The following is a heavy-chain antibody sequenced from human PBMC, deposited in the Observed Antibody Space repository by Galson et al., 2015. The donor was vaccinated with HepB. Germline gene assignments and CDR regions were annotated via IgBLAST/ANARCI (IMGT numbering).Heavy chain of an antibody. CDR2: ISWNSGSI. V-gene: IGHV3-9*01. CDR1: GFTFDDYA. D-gene: IGHD6-13*01. J-gene: IGHJ6*02. CDR3: AKDRIAAAGLYYYYGMDV. Sequence: SLRLSCAASGFTFDDYAMHWVRQAPGKGLEWVSGISWNSGSIGYADSVKGRFTISRDNAKNSLYLQMNSLRAEDTALYYCAKDRIAAAGLYYYYGMDVWGQGTTVTVSS.